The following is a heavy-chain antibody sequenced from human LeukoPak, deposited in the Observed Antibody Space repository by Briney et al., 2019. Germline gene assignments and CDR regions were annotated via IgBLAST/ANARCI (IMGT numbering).Heavy chain of an antibody. V-gene: IGHV3-30*18. CDR1: GFTFSGYG. CDR2: ISYDGSHK. D-gene: IGHD6-13*01. J-gene: IGHJ4*02. CDR3: AKDWQQLDY. Sequence: GGSLRLSCAASGFTFSGYGMHWVRLAPGKGLEWVAVISYDGSHKYYADSVQGRLTISRDNSKNTLYLQMNSLRAEDTAVYYCAKDWQQLDYWGQGTLVTVSS.